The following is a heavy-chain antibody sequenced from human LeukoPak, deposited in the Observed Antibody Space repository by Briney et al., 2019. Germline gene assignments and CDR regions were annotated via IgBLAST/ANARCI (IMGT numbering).Heavy chain of an antibody. Sequence: SVKVSCKASGGTFSSYAISWVRQAPGQGLEWMGGIIPIFGTANYAQKFQGRVTMTADESTNTAYMELSSLTSEDTAVYYCARDSRTYYYGSGSYYKVGRLDFWGQGTPVTVSS. J-gene: IGHJ4*02. V-gene: IGHV1-69*13. D-gene: IGHD3-10*01. CDR2: IIPIFGTA. CDR1: GGTFSSYA. CDR3: ARDSRTYYYGSGSYYKVGRLDF.